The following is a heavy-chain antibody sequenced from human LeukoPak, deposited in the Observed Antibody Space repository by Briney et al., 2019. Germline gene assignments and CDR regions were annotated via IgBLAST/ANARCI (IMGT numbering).Heavy chain of an antibody. CDR2: ISGSGGST. J-gene: IGHJ4*02. CDR1: GFTFSSYA. V-gene: IGHV3-23*01. Sequence: QSGGSLRLSCAASGFTFSSYAMSWVRQAPGKGLEWVSAISGSGGSTYYADSVKGRFTISRDNSKNTLYLQMNSLRAEDTAVYYCAKESMVRGVIIPYYFDYWGQGTLVTVSS. CDR3: AKESMVRGVIIPYYFDY. D-gene: IGHD3-10*01.